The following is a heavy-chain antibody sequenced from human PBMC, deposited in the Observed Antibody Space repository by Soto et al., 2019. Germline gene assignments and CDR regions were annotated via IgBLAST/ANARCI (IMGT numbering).Heavy chain of an antibody. J-gene: IGHJ4*02. D-gene: IGHD2-2*01. CDR3: AMSGRRPCSRAPCYAYFDS. Sequence: QVQVVQSGAEVKKPGSSVKVSCKASGGTFSSYAVNWVRQAPGQGLEWMGVIIPVFATTHYAQNSQDRLTITADEPTGTAYLKLSSLRSAATAVYYCAMSGRRPCSRAPCYAYFDSWGQGTLVTVSS. V-gene: IGHV1-69*01. CDR1: GGTFSSYA. CDR2: IIPVFATT.